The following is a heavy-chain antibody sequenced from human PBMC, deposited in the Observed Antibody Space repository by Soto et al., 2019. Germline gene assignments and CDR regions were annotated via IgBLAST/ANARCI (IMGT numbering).Heavy chain of an antibody. V-gene: IGHV4-39*01. J-gene: IGHJ4*02. CDR2: IYYSGST. D-gene: IGHD3-10*01. CDR3: ASLIRGITMVRGVITDPDY. CDR1: GGSISSSSYY. Sequence: PSETLSLTCTVSGGSISSSSYYWGWIRQPPGKGLEWIGSIYYSGSTYYNPSLKSRVTISVDTSKNQFSLKLSSVTAADTAVYYCASLIRGITMVRGVITDPDYWGQGTLVTVSS.